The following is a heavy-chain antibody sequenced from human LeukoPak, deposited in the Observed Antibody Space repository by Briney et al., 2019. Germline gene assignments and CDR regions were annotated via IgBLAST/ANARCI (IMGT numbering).Heavy chain of an antibody. Sequence: GESLKISCKGSGYSFTSYWIGWVRQMPGKGLEWMGIIYPGDSDTRYSPSFQGQVTISADKSISTAYLQWSSLKASDTAMYYCARQDYYYDSSCYFSQYGMDVWGQGTTVTVSS. CDR1: GYSFTSYW. J-gene: IGHJ6*02. CDR3: ARQDYYYDSSCYFSQYGMDV. V-gene: IGHV5-51*01. D-gene: IGHD3-22*01. CDR2: IYPGDSDT.